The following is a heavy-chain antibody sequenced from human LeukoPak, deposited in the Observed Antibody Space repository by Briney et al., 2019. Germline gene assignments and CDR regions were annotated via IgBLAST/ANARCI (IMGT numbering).Heavy chain of an antibody. CDR3: AREMATTRRAFDI. Sequence: SETLSLTCTVSGGSISSYYWSWIRQPPGKGLEWIGYIYYSGSTNYNPSLKSRVTISVDTSKNQFSLKLSSVTAADTAVYYCAREMATTRRAFDIWGQGIMVTVSS. D-gene: IGHD5-24*01. CDR1: GGSISSYY. CDR2: IYYSGST. V-gene: IGHV4-59*12. J-gene: IGHJ3*02.